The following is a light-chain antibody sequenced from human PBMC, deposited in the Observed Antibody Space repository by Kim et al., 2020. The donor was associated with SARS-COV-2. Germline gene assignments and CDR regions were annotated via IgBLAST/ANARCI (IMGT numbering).Light chain of an antibody. J-gene: IGKJ5*01. CDR1: QDVSIY. Sequence: DIQMTQSPSSLSVSVGDRVTITCQASQDVSIYLNWYRQKPGKAPELLIYDASNLETGAPSRFSGSGSGTDFSFTISSLQPEDIATHYCQHYGDLPITFGQGTRLEIK. V-gene: IGKV1-33*01. CDR3: QHYGDLPIT. CDR2: DAS.